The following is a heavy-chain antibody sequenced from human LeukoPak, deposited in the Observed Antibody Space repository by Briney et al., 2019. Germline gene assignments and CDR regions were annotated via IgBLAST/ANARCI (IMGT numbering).Heavy chain of an antibody. CDR3: GGYCSSTSCYYY. V-gene: IGHV3-23*01. CDR2: ISGSGGST. D-gene: IGHD2-2*01. Sequence: PGGSLRLSCAASGFAFSTYAMSWVRQAPGKGLERVSAISGSGGSTYYADSVKGRFTISRDNSKNTLYLQMNSLRAEDTAVYYCGGYCSSTSCYYYWGQGTLVTVSS. CDR1: GFAFSTYA. J-gene: IGHJ4*02.